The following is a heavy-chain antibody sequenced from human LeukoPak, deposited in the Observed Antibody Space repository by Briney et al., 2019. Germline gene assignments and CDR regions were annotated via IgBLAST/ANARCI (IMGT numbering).Heavy chain of an antibody. CDR2: IYYSGST. D-gene: IGHD2-2*01. V-gene: IGHV4-59*08. CDR3: ARIRGKYCSSTSCYPDWFDP. J-gene: IGHJ5*02. CDR1: GGSISSYY. Sequence: PSETLSLTCTVSGGSISSYYWSWIRQPPGKGLEWIGYIYYSGSTNYNPSLKSRVTISVDTSKNQFSLKLSSVTAADTAVYYCARIRGKYCSSTSCYPDWFDPWGQGTLVTVSS.